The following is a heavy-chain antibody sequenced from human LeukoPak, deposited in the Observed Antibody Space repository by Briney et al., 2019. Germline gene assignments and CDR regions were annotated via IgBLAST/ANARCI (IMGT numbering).Heavy chain of an antibody. V-gene: IGHV1-2*02. CDR2: INPNSGGT. CDR1: GYTFTVYY. J-gene: IGHJ4*02. Sequence: ASVTVSFKASGYTFTVYYMHWVRQAPGQGLGWVGWINPNSGGTNYAQKFQGRVTMTRDTSISTAYMELSRLRSDDTAVYYCARGLLRYYYDSSGYWGQGTLVTVSS. D-gene: IGHD3-22*01. CDR3: ARGLLRYYYDSSGY.